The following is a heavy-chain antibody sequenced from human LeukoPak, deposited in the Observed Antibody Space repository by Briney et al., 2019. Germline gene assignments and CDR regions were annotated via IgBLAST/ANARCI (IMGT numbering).Heavy chain of an antibody. CDR3: ARDLLTEGPRFGYGEANWFDP. Sequence: GASVKVSCKASGYTFTSYYMHWVRQAPGQGLEWMGIINPSGGSTSCAQKFQGRVTMTRDTSTSTVYMELSSLRSEDTAVYYCARDLLTEGPRFGYGEANWFDPWGQGTLVTVSS. CDR1: GYTFTSYY. D-gene: IGHD3-10*01. V-gene: IGHV1-46*01. CDR2: INPSGGST. J-gene: IGHJ5*02.